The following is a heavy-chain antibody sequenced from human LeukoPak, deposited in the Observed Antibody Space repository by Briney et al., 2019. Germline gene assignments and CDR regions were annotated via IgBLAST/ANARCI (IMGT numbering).Heavy chain of an antibody. CDR2: ISGSGGST. Sequence: GGSLRLSCAASGFTFSSYGMSWVRQAPGKGLEWVSAISGSGGSTYYADSVKGRFTISRDNSKNTLYLQMNSLRAEDTAVYYCAKGGLRGYTLYYFDYWGQGTLVTVSS. D-gene: IGHD3-10*01. CDR3: AKGGLRGYTLYYFDY. J-gene: IGHJ4*02. V-gene: IGHV3-23*01. CDR1: GFTFSSYG.